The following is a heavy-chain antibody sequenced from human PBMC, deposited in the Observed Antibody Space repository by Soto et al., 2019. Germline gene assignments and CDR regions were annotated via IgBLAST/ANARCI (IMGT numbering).Heavy chain of an antibody. V-gene: IGHV1-69*13. CDR1: GNPFSSCA. CDR2: THPIFAAS. D-gene: IGHD3-16*01. CDR3: AGGSPYF. Sequence: SGKVSCKGSGNPFSSCASSWVRQTPGHGLEWMGGTHPIFAASNDAETLQGRVTITADESTSTAYMALSSLRSEDPAVYYCAGGSPYF. J-gene: IGHJ4*01.